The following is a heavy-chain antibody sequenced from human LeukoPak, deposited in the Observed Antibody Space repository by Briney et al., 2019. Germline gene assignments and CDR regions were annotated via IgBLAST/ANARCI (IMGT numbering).Heavy chain of an antibody. D-gene: IGHD1-14*01. J-gene: IGHJ6*03. Sequence: PGGSLRLSCTVSGFTLSSYEMSWIRQAPGRGLEWVSSIDYSGGSSYYADSVKGRFTISRDNSKNTLYLQMNSLRAEDTAVYYCAKEYSLSRNAYYYMDVWGKGTTVTISS. CDR1: GFTLSSYE. CDR2: IDYSGGSS. CDR3: AKEYSLSRNAYYYMDV. V-gene: IGHV3-23*01.